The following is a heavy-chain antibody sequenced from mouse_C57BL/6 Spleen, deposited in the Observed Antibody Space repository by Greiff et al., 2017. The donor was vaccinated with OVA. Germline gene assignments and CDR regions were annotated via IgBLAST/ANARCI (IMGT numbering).Heavy chain of an antibody. CDR3: ARDGYYGSRDY. V-gene: IGHV1-80*01. CDR1: GYAFSSYW. D-gene: IGHD1-1*01. J-gene: IGHJ2*01. CDR2: IYPGDGDT. Sequence: QVQLQQSGAELVKPGASVKISCKASGYAFSSYWMNWVKQRPGKGLEWIGQIYPGDGDTNYNGKFKGKATLTADKSSSTAYMQLSSLTSEDSAVYFCARDGYYGSRDYWGQGTTLTVSS.